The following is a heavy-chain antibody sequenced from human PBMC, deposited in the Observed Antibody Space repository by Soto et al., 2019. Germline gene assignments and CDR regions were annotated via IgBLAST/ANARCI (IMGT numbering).Heavy chain of an antibody. V-gene: IGHV4-39*01. J-gene: IGHJ5*02. D-gene: IGHD2-2*01. CDR1: GGSISSSSYY. Sequence: SETLSLTCTVSGGSISSSSYYWGWIRQPPGKGLEWIGSIYYSGSTYYNPSLKSRVTISVDTSKNQFSLKLGSVTAADTAVYYCARLVPAAIGRGWFDPWGQGTLVTVSS. CDR2: IYYSGST. CDR3: ARLVPAAIGRGWFDP.